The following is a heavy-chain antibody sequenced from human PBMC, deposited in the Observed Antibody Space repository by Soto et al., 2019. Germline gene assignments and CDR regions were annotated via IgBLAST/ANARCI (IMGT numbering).Heavy chain of an antibody. Sequence: SETLSLTCTVSGGSVSSGNYYWSWIRQPPGKGLEWIGFIYYTGSSSYNPSLKSRVTMSLDKSNNQFSLKLSSVTAADTAVYYCAASCVGCGGFNYYGMDVWGQGTTVTVSS. V-gene: IGHV4-61*01. CDR1: GGSVSSGNYY. CDR2: IYYTGSS. CDR3: AASCVGCGGFNYYGMDV. D-gene: IGHD2-21*01. J-gene: IGHJ6*02.